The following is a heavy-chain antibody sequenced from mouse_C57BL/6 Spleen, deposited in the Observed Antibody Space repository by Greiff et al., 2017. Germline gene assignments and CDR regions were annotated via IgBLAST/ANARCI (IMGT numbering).Heavy chain of an antibody. CDR2: IDPSDSET. CDR1: GYTFTSYW. Sequence: VQLQQPGAELVRPGSSVKLSCKSSGYTFTSYWLHWVKQRPIQGLEWIGNIDPSDSETHYNQKFKDKVTLTEDKSSSTAYMQLSSLTSEDSAVYYCARGALYYYAMDYWGQGTSVTVSS. CDR3: ARGALYYYAMDY. J-gene: IGHJ4*01. V-gene: IGHV1-52*01. D-gene: IGHD6-5*01.